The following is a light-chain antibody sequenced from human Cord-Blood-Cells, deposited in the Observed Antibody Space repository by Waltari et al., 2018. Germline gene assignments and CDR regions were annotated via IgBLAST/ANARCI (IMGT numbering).Light chain of an antibody. CDR3: SSYTSSSTVV. J-gene: IGLJ2*01. V-gene: IGLV2-14*01. Sequence: SVLTQPPSASGTPGLTVTISCSGRSPNIGSNYVPWYQQHPGKAPKPMMYDVRKRPSGVSNRCAGSKSGNTDSLTISGLQAEDEADYYCSSYTSSSTVVFGGGTKLTVL. CDR1: SPNIGSNY. CDR2: DVR.